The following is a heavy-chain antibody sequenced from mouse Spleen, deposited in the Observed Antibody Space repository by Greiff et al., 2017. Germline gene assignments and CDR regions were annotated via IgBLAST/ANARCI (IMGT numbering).Heavy chain of an antibody. V-gene: IGHV5-6-3*01. J-gene: IGHJ3*01. Sequence: EVQLVESGGGLVQPGGSLKLSCAASGFTFSSYGMSWVRQTPDKRLELVATINSNGGSTYYPDSVKGRFTISRDNAKNTLYLQMSSLKSEDTAMYYCARDWAYWGQGTLVTVSA. CDR1: GFTFSSYG. CDR3: ARDWAY. CDR2: INSNGGST.